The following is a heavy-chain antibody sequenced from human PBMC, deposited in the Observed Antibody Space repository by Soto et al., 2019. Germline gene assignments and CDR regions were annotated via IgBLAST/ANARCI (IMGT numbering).Heavy chain of an antibody. CDR3: ARERGDYDWFDP. D-gene: IGHD4-17*01. J-gene: IGHJ5*02. CDR1: GYTFTSYD. CDR2: MNPNSGNT. V-gene: IGHV1-8*01. Sequence: ASVKVSCKASGYTFTSYDINWVRQATGRGLEWMGWMNPNSGNTGYAQKFQGRVAMTRNTSISTAYMELSSLRSEDTAVYYCARERGDYDWFDPWGQGTLVTVSS.